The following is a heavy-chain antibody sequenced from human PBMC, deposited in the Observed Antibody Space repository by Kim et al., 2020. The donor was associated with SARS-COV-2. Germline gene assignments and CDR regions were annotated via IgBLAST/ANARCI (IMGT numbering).Heavy chain of an antibody. J-gene: IGHJ4*02. Sequence: ETTYSPTVKGQVTISADESSNTAYLQWSSLKASDTAIYYCAKHVGSYPDYWGQGTLVTVSS. D-gene: IGHD1-26*01. CDR3: AKHVGSYPDY. V-gene: IGHV5-51*01. CDR2: ET.